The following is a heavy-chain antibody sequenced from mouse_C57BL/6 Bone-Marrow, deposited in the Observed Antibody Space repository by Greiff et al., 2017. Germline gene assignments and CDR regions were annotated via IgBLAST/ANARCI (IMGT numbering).Heavy chain of an antibody. J-gene: IGHJ1*03. CDR2: IYPGSGST. CDR3: ARRGGNYCYWYFDV. V-gene: IGHV1-55*01. D-gene: IGHD2-1*01. CDR1: GYTFTSYW. Sequence: QVQLQQSGAELVKPGASVKMSCKASGYTFTSYWITWVKQRPGQGLEWIGDIYPGSGSTNYNEKFKSKATLTVDTSSSTAYMQLSSLTSEDSAVYYCARRGGNYCYWYFDVWGTGTTVTVSS.